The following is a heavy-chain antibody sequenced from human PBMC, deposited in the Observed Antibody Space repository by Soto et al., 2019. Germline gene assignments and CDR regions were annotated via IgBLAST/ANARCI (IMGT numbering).Heavy chain of an antibody. CDR1: GGSISSYY. CDR3: ARDGHDSTDV. Sequence: SETLSLTCTVSGGSISSYYWSWIRQPPGKGLEWIGYIYYSGSTNYNPSLKSRVTISVDTSKNQFSLKLSSVTAADTAVYYCARDGHDSTDVWGKGTTVTVSS. V-gene: IGHV4-59*01. J-gene: IGHJ6*03. CDR2: IYYSGST.